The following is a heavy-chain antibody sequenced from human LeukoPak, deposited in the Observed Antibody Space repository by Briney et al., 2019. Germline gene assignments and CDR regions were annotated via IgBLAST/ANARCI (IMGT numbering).Heavy chain of an antibody. CDR1: GYSISSGYY. J-gene: IGHJ4*02. CDR2: IYHSGST. Sequence: SETLSLTCAVSGYSISSGYYWGWIRQPPGKGLEWIGSIYHSGSTYYNPSLKSRVTISVDTSKNQFSLKLSSVTAADTAVYYCARHVGRYSSSGIRYYFDYWGQRTLVTVSS. D-gene: IGHD6-6*01. V-gene: IGHV4-38-2*01. CDR3: ARHVGRYSSSGIRYYFDY.